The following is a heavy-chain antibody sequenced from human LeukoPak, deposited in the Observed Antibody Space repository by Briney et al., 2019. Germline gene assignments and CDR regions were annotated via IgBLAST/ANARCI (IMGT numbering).Heavy chain of an antibody. D-gene: IGHD6-6*01. Sequence: SETLSLTCTVSGGSISSYYWSWIRQPPGKGLEWIGYIYYSGSTNYNPSLKSRVTISVDTSKNQFSLKLSSVTAADTAVYYCARDPYSSSSRAFDIWGQGTMVTVSS. CDR2: IYYSGST. CDR3: ARDPYSSSSRAFDI. V-gene: IGHV4-59*01. J-gene: IGHJ3*02. CDR1: GGSISSYY.